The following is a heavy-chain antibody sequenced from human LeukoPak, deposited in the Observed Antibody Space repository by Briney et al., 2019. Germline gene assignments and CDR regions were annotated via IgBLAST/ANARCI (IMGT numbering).Heavy chain of an antibody. J-gene: IGHJ5*02. CDR1: GYTLTELS. CDR2: FDPEDGET. D-gene: IGHD2-15*01. CDR3: ATAGYCSGGSCYSGAFDP. V-gene: IGHV1-24*01. Sequence: GASVKVSCKVSGYTLTELSMHWVRQAPGKGLEWMGGFDPEDGETIYAQKFQGRVTMTEDTSTDTAYMELSSLRSEDTAVYYCATAGYCSGGSCYSGAFDPWGQGTLVTVSS.